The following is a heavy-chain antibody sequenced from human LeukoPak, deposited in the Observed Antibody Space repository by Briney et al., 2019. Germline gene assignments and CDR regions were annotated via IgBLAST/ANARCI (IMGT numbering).Heavy chain of an antibody. Sequence: SETLSLTCAVYGGSFSGYYWSWIRQPPGKGLEWIGGINHSGSTNYNPSLKSRVTISVDTSKNQFSLKLSSVTAADTAVYYCARVITMVRGADYWGQGTLVTVSS. CDR3: ARVITMVRGADY. J-gene: IGHJ4*02. CDR2: INHSGST. CDR1: GGSFSGYY. D-gene: IGHD3-10*01. V-gene: IGHV4-34*01.